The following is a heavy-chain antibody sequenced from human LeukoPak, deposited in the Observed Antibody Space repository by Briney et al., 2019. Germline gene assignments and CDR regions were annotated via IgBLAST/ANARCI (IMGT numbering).Heavy chain of an antibody. CDR1: GYTFTGYY. V-gene: IGHV1-2*02. D-gene: IGHD4-17*01. CDR3: ARNPDYGDSVWPFDY. J-gene: IGHJ4*02. Sequence: ASVKVSCKASGYTFTGYYMHWVRQAPGQGLEWMGWINPNSGGTNYAQKFQGRVTMTRDTSSSTAYMELSRLRSDDTAVYYCARNPDYGDSVWPFDYWGQGTLVTVSS. CDR2: INPNSGGT.